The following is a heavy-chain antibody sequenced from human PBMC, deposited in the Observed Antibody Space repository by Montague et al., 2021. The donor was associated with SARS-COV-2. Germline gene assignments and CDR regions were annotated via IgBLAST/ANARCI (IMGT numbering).Heavy chain of an antibody. Sequence: CAISGDSVSGIRPRSDELTHDPPSPTNFVCRIYFKYKWYNDYAVSVKSRITINPDTSKNQFSLQLNSVTAEDTAVYYCARELRRIIMIVDIRGFDYWGQGTLVTVSS. CDR2: IYFKYKWYN. CDR1: GDSVSGIRPR. J-gene: IGHJ4*02. D-gene: IGHD3-22*01. V-gene: IGHV6-1*01. CDR3: ARELRRIIMIVDIRGFDY.